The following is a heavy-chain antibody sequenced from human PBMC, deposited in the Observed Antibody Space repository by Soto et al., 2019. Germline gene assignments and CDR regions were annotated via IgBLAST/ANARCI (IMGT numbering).Heavy chain of an antibody. CDR1: GGTSSSYA. CDR2: IIPILDTT. V-gene: IGHV1-69*01. J-gene: IGHJ4*02. Sequence: QVQVVQSGAEVKKPGSSVRVSCKASGGTSSSYAITWMRQAPGQGLEWMGGIIPILDTTDYAQQFKGRVTFTADESTSTVYMELSSLTSEDTAVYYCASGGTTVNRRFDFWGQGTLVTVSS. CDR3: ASGGTTVNRRFDF. D-gene: IGHD4-4*01.